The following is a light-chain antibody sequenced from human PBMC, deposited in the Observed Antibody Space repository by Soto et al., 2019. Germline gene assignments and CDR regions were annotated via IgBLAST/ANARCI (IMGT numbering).Light chain of an antibody. CDR1: QSVSSY. Sequence: EIVLTQSPATLSLSPGERATLSCRASQSVSSYLAWYQQKPCQAPRLLIYDASNRATGIPARFSGSGSGTYFTLTISSLEPEDFAVYYCQQRSNWPLFTFGPGTKVDIK. CDR3: QQRSNWPLFT. V-gene: IGKV3-11*01. CDR2: DAS. J-gene: IGKJ3*01.